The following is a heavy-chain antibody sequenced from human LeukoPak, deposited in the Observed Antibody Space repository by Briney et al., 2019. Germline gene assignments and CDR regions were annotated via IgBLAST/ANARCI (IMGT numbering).Heavy chain of an antibody. CDR1: GFTFSSYA. V-gene: IGHV3-23*01. Sequence: PGGSLRLSCAASGFTFSSYAMSWVCQAPGKGLEWVSAISGSGGSTYYADSVKGRFTISRDNSKNTLYLQMNSLRAEDTAVHYCAKEYSSSSVGWFDPWGQGTLVTVSS. D-gene: IGHD6-13*01. CDR2: ISGSGGST. CDR3: AKEYSSSSVGWFDP. J-gene: IGHJ5*02.